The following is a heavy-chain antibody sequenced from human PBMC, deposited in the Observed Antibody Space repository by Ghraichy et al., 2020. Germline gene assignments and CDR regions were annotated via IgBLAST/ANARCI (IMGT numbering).Heavy chain of an antibody. Sequence: SETLSLTCTVSGGSISSYYWSWIRQPPGKGLEWIGYIYYSGSTNYNPSLKSRVTISVDTSKNQFSLKLSSVTAADTAVYYCARGDVTIHDYSGPYYWYFDLWGRGTLVTVSS. V-gene: IGHV4-59*01. CDR2: IYYSGST. CDR1: GGSISSYY. D-gene: IGHD4-11*01. CDR3: ARGDVTIHDYSGPYYWYFDL. J-gene: IGHJ2*01.